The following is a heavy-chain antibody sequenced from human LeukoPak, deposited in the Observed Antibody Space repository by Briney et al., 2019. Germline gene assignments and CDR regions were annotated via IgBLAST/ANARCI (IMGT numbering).Heavy chain of an antibody. CDR2: IYYSGST. CDR3: ARVGRIDYYYYGMDV. Sequence: SETLSLTCTVSGGSISSSSYYWGWIRQPPGKGLEWIGSIYYSGSTYYNPSLKSRVTISVDTSKNQFSLKLSSVTAADTAVYYCARVGRIDYYYYGMDVWGQGTTVTVSS. D-gene: IGHD1-26*01. J-gene: IGHJ6*02. V-gene: IGHV4-39*01. CDR1: GGSISSSSYY.